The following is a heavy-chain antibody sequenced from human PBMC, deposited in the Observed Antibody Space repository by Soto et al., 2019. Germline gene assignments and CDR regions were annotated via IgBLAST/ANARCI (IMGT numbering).Heavy chain of an antibody. D-gene: IGHD1-1*01. J-gene: IGHJ6*02. CDR1: GYSFTIYW. Sequence: GESLKISCKGSGYSFTIYWISWVRQMPGKGLEWMGRIDPSDSYTNYSPSLQGHVTISADKSISTAYLQWSSLKASDTAMYYCATHTTINYYYGMDVWGQGTTVTVSS. CDR2: IDPSDSYT. V-gene: IGHV5-10-1*01. CDR3: ATHTTINYYYGMDV.